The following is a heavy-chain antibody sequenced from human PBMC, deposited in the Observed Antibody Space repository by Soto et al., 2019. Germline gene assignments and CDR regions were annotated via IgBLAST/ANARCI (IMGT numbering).Heavy chain of an antibody. CDR2: INSSSSTI. CDR3: ARDQDYDSNWFDP. V-gene: IGHV3-48*02. J-gene: IGHJ5*02. Sequence: GGSLRLSCAASGFTFSSYSMHWARQAPGKGLEWVSYINSSSSTIYYADSVKGRFTISRDNAKNSLYLQMNSLRDEDTAVYYCARDQDYDSNWFDPWGQGTLVTVSS. D-gene: IGHD3-3*01. CDR1: GFTFSSYS.